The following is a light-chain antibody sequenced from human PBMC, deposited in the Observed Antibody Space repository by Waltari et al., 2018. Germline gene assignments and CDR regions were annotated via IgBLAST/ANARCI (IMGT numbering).Light chain of an antibody. Sequence: QSALTQPPSASGSPGQSVTISCTGTSSDVGGYNYVSWYQQYPGKAPKLMIYDVTERPSGVPDRFPGSKSGNTASLTVSGLQAEDEADYYCSSYAGSAYVFGTGTKITVL. J-gene: IGLJ1*01. CDR1: SSDVGGYNY. CDR3: SSYAGSAYV. CDR2: DVT. V-gene: IGLV2-8*01.